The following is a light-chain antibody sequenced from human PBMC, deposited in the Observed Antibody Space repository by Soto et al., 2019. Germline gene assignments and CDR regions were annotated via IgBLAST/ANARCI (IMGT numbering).Light chain of an antibody. CDR3: QQLNSFPIP. V-gene: IGKV1-9*01. Sequence: QLTQSPSSLSASVGDRVTITCRASQGISSFLAWYQQKPGKAPKLLIYGASTLQSGVPSRFSGSGSGTDFTLTIGSLQPEDFATYYCQQLNSFPIPFGPGTKVDIK. CDR2: GAS. CDR1: QGISSF. J-gene: IGKJ3*01.